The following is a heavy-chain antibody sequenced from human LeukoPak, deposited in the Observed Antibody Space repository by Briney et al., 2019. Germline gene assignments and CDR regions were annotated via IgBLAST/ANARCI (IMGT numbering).Heavy chain of an antibody. CDR1: GYTFTSYG. J-gene: IGHJ4*02. D-gene: IGHD3-3*01. V-gene: IGHV1-2*02. CDR2: INPNSGGT. Sequence: GASVKVSCKASGYTFTSYGISWVRQAPGQGLEWMGWINPNSGGTNYAQKFQGRVTMTRDTSISTAYMELSRLRSDDTAVYYCARDYDFWSGYYKLLDYWGQGTLVTVSS. CDR3: ARDYDFWSGYYKLLDY.